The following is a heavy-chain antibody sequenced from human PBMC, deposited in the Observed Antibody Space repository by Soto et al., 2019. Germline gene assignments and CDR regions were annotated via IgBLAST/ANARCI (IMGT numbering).Heavy chain of an antibody. Sequence: PAETLSLTCTVSDGSISGNFLSWIRQPAGKGLEWIGRISSNGNTDYNPSLKSRVTMSIDTSKNHFSLDLISVTASDTAIYYCAREVWVAGLLYYSDFWGQGTLVTVSS. CDR2: ISSNGNT. V-gene: IGHV4-4*07. J-gene: IGHJ4*02. CDR1: DGSISGNF. D-gene: IGHD6-19*01. CDR3: AREVWVAGLLYYSDF.